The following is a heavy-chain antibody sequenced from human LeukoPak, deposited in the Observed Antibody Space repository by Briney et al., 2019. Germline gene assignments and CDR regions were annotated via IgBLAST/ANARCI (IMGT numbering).Heavy chain of an antibody. V-gene: IGHV1-18*01. CDR1: GYTFTSYG. J-gene: IGHJ5*02. D-gene: IGHD3-10*01. Sequence: GASVKVSCKASGYTFTSYGISWVRQAPGQGLEWMGWISAYSGNTNYAQKLQGRVTMTTDTSTSTAYMELRSLRSDDTAVYYCARGGYYYGSGSYYNSNWFDPWGQGTLVTVSS. CDR2: ISAYSGNT. CDR3: ARGGYYYGSGSYYNSNWFDP.